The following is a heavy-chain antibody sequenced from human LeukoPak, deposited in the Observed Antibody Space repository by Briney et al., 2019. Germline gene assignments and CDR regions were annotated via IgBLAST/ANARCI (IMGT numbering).Heavy chain of an antibody. V-gene: IGHV5-51*01. D-gene: IGHD2/OR15-2a*01. J-gene: IGHJ3*02. CDR3: ARRSYEGSTSAFDI. CDR2: IYPGDSDT. Sequence: LGESLKISCRYSGYSFASYWFGWVRHTPGKGLEWIGVIYPGDSDTRYSPSFEGQVTISGDKSTSSAFLQWRSLRASDTAMYYCARRSYEGSTSAFDIWGQGTMVIVSA. CDR1: GYSFASYW.